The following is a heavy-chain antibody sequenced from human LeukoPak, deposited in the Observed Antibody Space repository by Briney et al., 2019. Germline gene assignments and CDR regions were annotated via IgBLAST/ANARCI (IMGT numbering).Heavy chain of an antibody. J-gene: IGHJ4*02. D-gene: IGHD2-2*01. Sequence: ASVKVSCKASGGTFSSYAISWVRQAPGQGLEWMGGIIPIFGAANYAQKFQGRVTITADESTSTAYMELSSLRSEDTAVCYCARGFRIVVVPAATPIYYFDYWGQGTLVTVSS. CDR3: ARGFRIVVVPAATPIYYFDY. CDR2: IIPIFGAA. V-gene: IGHV1-69*13. CDR1: GGTFSSYA.